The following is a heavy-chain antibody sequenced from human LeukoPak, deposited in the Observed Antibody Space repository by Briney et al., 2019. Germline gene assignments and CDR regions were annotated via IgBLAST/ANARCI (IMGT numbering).Heavy chain of an antibody. CDR2: ISGSGGST. D-gene: IGHD2-21*02. J-gene: IGHJ4*02. Sequence: GGSLRLSCAASGFTFSSYAMSWVRQAPGKGLEWVSAISGSGGSTYYADSVKGRFTISRDSAKNSLYLQMNSLRAEDTAVYYCARFRTWGDKAFDYWGQGTLVTVSS. CDR1: GFTFSSYA. V-gene: IGHV3-23*01. CDR3: ARFRTWGDKAFDY.